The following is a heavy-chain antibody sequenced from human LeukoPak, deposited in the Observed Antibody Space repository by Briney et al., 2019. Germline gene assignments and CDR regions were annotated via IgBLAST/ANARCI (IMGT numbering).Heavy chain of an antibody. CDR2: IYHSGST. D-gene: IGHD3-3*01. CDR3: ARTYYDFWSGYLNWFDP. CDR1: GYSISSGYY. J-gene: IGHJ5*02. V-gene: IGHV4-38-2*02. Sequence: SDTLSLTCTVSGYSISSGYYWGWIRQPPGKGLEWIGSIYHSGSTYYNPSLKSRVTISVDTSKNQFSLKLSSVTAADTAVYYCARTYYDFWSGYLNWFDPWGQGTLVTVSS.